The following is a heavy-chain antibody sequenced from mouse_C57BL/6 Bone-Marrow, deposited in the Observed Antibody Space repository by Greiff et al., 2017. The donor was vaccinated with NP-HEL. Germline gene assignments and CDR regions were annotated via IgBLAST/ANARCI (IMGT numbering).Heavy chain of an antibody. D-gene: IGHD1-1*01. V-gene: IGHV3-6*01. J-gene: IGHJ2*01. CDR2: ISYDGSN. Sequence: EVKVEESGPGLVKPSQSLSLTCSVTGYSITSGYYWNWIRQFPGNKLEWMGYISYDGSNNYNPSPKNRISITRDTSKNQFFLKLNSLTTEDTATYYCARGILRSVAWFDYWGQGTTLTVSS. CDR3: ARGILRSVAWFDY. CDR1: GYSITSGYY.